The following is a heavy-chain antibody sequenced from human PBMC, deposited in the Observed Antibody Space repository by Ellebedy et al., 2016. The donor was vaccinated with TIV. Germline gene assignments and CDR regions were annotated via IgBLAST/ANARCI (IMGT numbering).Heavy chain of an antibody. CDR1: GFTFRNYA. J-gene: IGHJ5*02. CDR3: VKDWDPDYFGRLDP. CDR2: ISGSGAAT. D-gene: IGHD3-10*01. Sequence: GESLKISCAASGFTFRNYAMTWVRQAPGMGLEWVSTISGSGAATYYADSVKGRVTISRDNSKNTLFLQMNTLAVEDTAIYYCVKDWDPDYFGRLDPWGQGILVTVSS. V-gene: IGHV3-23*01.